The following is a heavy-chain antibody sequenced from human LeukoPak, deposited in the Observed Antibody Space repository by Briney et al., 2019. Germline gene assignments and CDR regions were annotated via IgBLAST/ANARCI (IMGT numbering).Heavy chain of an antibody. V-gene: IGHV4-39*07. CDR1: GGSISSSSYY. Sequence: SETLSLTCTVSGGSISSSSYYWGWIRQPPGKGLEWIGSIYYSGSTYYNPSLKSRVTISVDKSKNQFSLKLSSVTAADTAVYYCASRNQAAYYYDSRKGYGMDVWGQGTTVTVSS. CDR2: IYYSGST. CDR3: ASRNQAAYYYDSRKGYGMDV. D-gene: IGHD3-22*01. J-gene: IGHJ6*02.